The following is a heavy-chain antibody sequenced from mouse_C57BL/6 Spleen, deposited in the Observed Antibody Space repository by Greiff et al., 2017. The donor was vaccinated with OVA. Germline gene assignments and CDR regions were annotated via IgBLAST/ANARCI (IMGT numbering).Heavy chain of an antibody. CDR2: FYPGSGSI. Sequence: VQGVESGAELVKPGASVKLSCKASGYTFTEYTIHWVKQRSGQGLEWIGWFYPGSGSIKYNEKFKDKATLTADKSSSTVYMELSRLTSEDSAVYFCARHEEEGYDGYSYYFDYWGQGTTLTVSS. J-gene: IGHJ2*01. V-gene: IGHV1-62-2*01. D-gene: IGHD2-3*01. CDR3: ARHEEEGYDGYSYYFDY. CDR1: GYTFTEYT.